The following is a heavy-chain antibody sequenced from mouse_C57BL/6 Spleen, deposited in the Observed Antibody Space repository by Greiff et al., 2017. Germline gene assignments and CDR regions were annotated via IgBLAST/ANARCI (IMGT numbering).Heavy chain of an antibody. Sequence: EVKLVESGPGLVKPSQSLSLTCSVTGYSITSGYYWNWIRQFPGNKLEWMGYISYDGSNNYNPSLKNRISITRDTSKNQFFLKLNSVTTEDTATYYCARGGLTGTLDYWGQGTTLTVSS. CDR1: GYSITSGYY. J-gene: IGHJ2*01. V-gene: IGHV3-6*01. CDR3: ARGGLTGTLDY. CDR2: ISYDGSN. D-gene: IGHD4-1*01.